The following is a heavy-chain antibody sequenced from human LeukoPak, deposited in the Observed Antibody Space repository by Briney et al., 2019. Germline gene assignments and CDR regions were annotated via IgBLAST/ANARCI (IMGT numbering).Heavy chain of an antibody. Sequence: PSETLSLTCTVSGGSISSYYWSWIRQPPGKGLEWIGYIYYSGSTNYNPSLKSRVTISVDTSKNQFSLKLSSVTAADTAVYYCAGYRLGYCSGGSCYSGYYGMDVWGQGTTVTVSS. CDR1: GGSISSYY. CDR3: AGYRLGYCSGGSCYSGYYGMDV. J-gene: IGHJ6*02. V-gene: IGHV4-59*01. D-gene: IGHD2-15*01. CDR2: IYYSGST.